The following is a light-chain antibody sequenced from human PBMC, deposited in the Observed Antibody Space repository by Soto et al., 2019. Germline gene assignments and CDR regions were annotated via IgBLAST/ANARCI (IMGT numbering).Light chain of an antibody. CDR3: QQYDNVPWT. CDR2: NAF. CDR1: QDIHHY. J-gene: IGKJ1*01. V-gene: IGKV1-33*01. Sequence: DIQMNQSPSSLSASVGDRVTITCQASQDIHHYLNWYQQKPGKAPELLIFNAFNSEAGVASRFSGSSSGTDFTLTISSVQPEDIATYFCQQYDNVPWTFGQGTRVEIK.